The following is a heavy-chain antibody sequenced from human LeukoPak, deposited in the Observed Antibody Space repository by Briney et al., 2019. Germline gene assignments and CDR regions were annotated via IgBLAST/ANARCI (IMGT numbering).Heavy chain of an antibody. V-gene: IGHV3-30*04. CDR3: ARDYYPSIAAAGTAFDY. Sequence: TGGSLRLFCAASGFTFSSYAMHWVRQAPGKGLEGVAVISYDGSNKYYADSVKGRFTISRDNSKNTLYLQMNSLRAEDTAVYYCARDYYPSIAAAGTAFDYWGQGTLVTVSS. D-gene: IGHD6-13*01. CDR2: ISYDGSNK. CDR1: GFTFSSYA. J-gene: IGHJ4*02.